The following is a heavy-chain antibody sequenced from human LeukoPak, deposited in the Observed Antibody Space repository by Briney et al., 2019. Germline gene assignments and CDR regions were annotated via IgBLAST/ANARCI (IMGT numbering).Heavy chain of an antibody. CDR2: MNPNSANT. Sequence: ASVKVSCMASGYTFTTYDINWVRQATGQGLEWMGWMNPNSANTGYAQKFQGRVTMTRNTSISTAYMELSSLRSEDTAVHYCAREFAMFTSYYYGMDVWGQGTTVTVSS. D-gene: IGHD3-16*01. CDR3: AREFAMFTSYYYGMDV. V-gene: IGHV1-8*01. CDR1: GYTFTTYD. J-gene: IGHJ6*02.